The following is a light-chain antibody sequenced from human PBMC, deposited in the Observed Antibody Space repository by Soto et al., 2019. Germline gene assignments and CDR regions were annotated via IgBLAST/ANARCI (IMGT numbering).Light chain of an antibody. CDR2: KAS. CDR3: QQYNSYPYT. CDR1: QSISSW. Sequence: DIQMTQSPSTLSASVGDRVTITCRASQSISSWLAWYQQKPGKAPKLLIYKASSLESGVPSRFSGSGSGTYFPLTISSLQPDDFVTYYCQQYNSYPYTFGQGTKLEIK. J-gene: IGKJ2*01. V-gene: IGKV1-5*03.